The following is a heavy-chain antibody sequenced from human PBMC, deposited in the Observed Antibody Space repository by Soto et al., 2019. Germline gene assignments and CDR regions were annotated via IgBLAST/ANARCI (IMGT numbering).Heavy chain of an antibody. CDR1: VGSFSAYY. Sequence: SESLSLNCAVYVGSFSAYYWSWIRQPPGKGLDWIGEINHSGSNNYNPSLKSRVTISVDTSKNQFSLKLSSVTAADTAVYYCARVPGYSSSWYVHYHYGMDVWGQGTPVTVSS. V-gene: IGHV4-34*01. J-gene: IGHJ6*02. D-gene: IGHD6-13*01. CDR2: INHSGSN. CDR3: ARVPGYSSSWYVHYHYGMDV.